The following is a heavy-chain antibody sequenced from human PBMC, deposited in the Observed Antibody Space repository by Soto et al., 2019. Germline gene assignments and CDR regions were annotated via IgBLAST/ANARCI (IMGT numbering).Heavy chain of an antibody. CDR2: IYYSGSS. CDR3: ARVTLENYYDSRGYRVAFDY. Sequence: PSETLSVTCIFSVGSISSGAYSWSWMRQDPGKGLEWIGYIYYSGSSYYNPSLKSRVTISVDTSKNQFSLKLSSVTAADTAVYYCARVTLENYYDSRGYRVAFDYWGQGTLVTVSS. D-gene: IGHD3-22*01. J-gene: IGHJ4*02. V-gene: IGHV4-31*03. CDR1: VGSISSGAYS.